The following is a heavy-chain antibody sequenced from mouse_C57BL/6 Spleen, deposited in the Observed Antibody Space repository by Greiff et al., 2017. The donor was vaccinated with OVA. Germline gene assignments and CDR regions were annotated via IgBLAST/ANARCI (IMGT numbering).Heavy chain of an antibody. Sequence: SLPLSFSSSFFPFLSSFLPFFLPSPENFLDWVAYISSCSSTIYYADTVKGRFTISRDNAKNTLFLQMTSLRSEDTAMYYCAPAPFDYWGQGTTLTVSS. CDR2: ISSCSSTI. V-gene: IGHV5-17*01. CDR3: APAPFDY. CDR1: FFPFLSSF. J-gene: IGHJ2*01.